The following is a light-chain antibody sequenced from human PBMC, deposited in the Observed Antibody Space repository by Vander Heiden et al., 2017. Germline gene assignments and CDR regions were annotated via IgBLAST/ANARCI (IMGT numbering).Light chain of an antibody. J-gene: IGKJ4*01. CDR3: QQYGSSPLT. Sequence: EIVLSQSPGTLSLSPGERATLSCRASQSVNSYFLAWYRQKPGQAPRLLISGAANRATGIPDRFSASGSGTDFTLTISRLEPEDFSVYFCQQYGSSPLTFGGGTEVESK. V-gene: IGKV3-20*01. CDR1: QSVNSYF. CDR2: GAA.